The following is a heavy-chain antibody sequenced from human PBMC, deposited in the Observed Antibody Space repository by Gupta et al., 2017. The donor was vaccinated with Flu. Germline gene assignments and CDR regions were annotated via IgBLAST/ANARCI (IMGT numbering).Heavy chain of an antibody. CDR2: TNPNSGNT. CDR3: ARASGDCKSTTCYYYFDY. V-gene: IGHV1-8*01. D-gene: IGHD2-2*01. Sequence: HGHLVKSEPPHKQPGPSAHDPCRDSGHSFTSYDLNWIRTANGQQLEWMGWTNPNSGNTGYAQKFQGRVTMTRGSSIGTAYLELSSLTSEYTAVYCCARASGDCKSTTCYYYFDYWGQGTLVNVSP. J-gene: IGHJ4*02. CDR1: GHSFTSYD.